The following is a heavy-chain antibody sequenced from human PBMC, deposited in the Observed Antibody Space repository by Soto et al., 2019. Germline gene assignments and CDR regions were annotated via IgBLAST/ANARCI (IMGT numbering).Heavy chain of an antibody. CDR1: GFIFSNYG. D-gene: IGHD3-10*02. CDR2: ISYDGRDI. CDR3: AIVRVAESPLDH. J-gene: IGHJ4*02. V-gene: IGHV3-30*03. Sequence: QVQLVESGGGVVQPGRSLRLSCAGSGFIFSNYGMHWVRQPPGKGLEWVAFISYDGRDILYADSVKGRFTISGDNSKNTVFLHMKRPRAEDTAVYFCAIVRVAESPLDHWGQGSLVTVSS.